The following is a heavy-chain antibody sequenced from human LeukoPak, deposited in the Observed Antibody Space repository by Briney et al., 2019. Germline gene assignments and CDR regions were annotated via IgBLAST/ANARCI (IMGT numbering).Heavy chain of an antibody. CDR1: GYTFTGYY. CDR3: ARDGNVLLWFGELFELVWFDP. Sequence: GASVKVSCKASGYTFTGYYMHWVRQAPGQGLEWMGWINPNSGGTNYAQKFQGRVTMTRDTSISTAYMELSRLRSDDTAVYYCARDGNVLLWFGELFELVWFDPWGQGTLVTVSS. D-gene: IGHD3-10*01. CDR2: INPNSGGT. J-gene: IGHJ5*02. V-gene: IGHV1-2*02.